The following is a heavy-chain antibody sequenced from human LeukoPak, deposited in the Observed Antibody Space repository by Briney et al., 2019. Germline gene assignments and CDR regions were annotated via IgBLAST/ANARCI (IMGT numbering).Heavy chain of an antibody. J-gene: IGHJ5*02. CDR1: GGSISSYY. Sequence: SETLSLTCTVSGGSISSYYWSWIRQPPGKGLEWIGEINHSGSTNYNPSLKSRVTISVDTSKNQFSLKLSSVTAADTAVYYCARKSYNWFDPWGQGTLVTVSS. V-gene: IGHV4-34*01. CDR2: INHSGST. CDR3: ARKSYNWFDP.